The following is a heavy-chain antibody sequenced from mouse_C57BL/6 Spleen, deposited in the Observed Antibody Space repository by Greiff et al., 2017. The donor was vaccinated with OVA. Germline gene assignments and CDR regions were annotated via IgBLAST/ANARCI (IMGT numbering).Heavy chain of an antibody. J-gene: IGHJ1*03. CDR1: GFTFSDAW. V-gene: IGHV6-6*01. D-gene: IGHD2-3*01. Sequence: EVMLVESGGGLVQPGGSMKLSCAASGFTFSDAWMDWVRQSPEKGLEWVAEIRNKANNHATYYAESVKGRFTISRDDSKSSVYLQMNSLRAEDTGIYYCTRSDGYFNWYFDVWGTGTTVTVSS. CDR3: TRSDGYFNWYFDV. CDR2: IRNKANNHAT.